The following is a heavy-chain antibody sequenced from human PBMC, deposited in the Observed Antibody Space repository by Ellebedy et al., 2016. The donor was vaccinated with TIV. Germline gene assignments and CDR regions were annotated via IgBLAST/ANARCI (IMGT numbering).Heavy chain of an antibody. CDR1: GFAFRCHT. D-gene: IGHD6-19*01. Sequence: GESLKTSCAASGFAFRCHTMYWVRQAPGKGLEWVALISFDGSKKYYADSVQGRFSISRDNSNNTMSIQMNSLSPEDTAVYFCAREVAGYFDYWGQGTLVAVSS. J-gene: IGHJ4*02. V-gene: IGHV3-30-3*01. CDR3: AREVAGYFDY. CDR2: ISFDGSKK.